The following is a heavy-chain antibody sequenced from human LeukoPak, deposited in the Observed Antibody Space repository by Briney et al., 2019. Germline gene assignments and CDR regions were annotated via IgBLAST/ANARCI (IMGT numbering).Heavy chain of an antibody. CDR1: GFTFSSYA. Sequence: GRSLRLSCAASGFTFSSYAMPWVRQAPGKGLEWVAVISYDGSNKYYADSVKGRFTISRDNSKNTLYLQMNSLRAEDTAVYYCARYYDFWSGLDYWGQGTLVTVSS. CDR2: ISYDGSNK. CDR3: ARYYDFWSGLDY. D-gene: IGHD3-3*01. V-gene: IGHV3-30-3*01. J-gene: IGHJ4*02.